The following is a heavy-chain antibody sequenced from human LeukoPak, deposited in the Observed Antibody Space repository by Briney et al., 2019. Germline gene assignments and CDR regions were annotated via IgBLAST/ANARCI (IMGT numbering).Heavy chain of an antibody. CDR2: INSDGSST. Sequence: GALRLSCAASGFTFSSYWMHWVRQAPGKGLVWASRINSDGSSTSYADSVKGRFTISRDNAKNTLYLQMNSLRAEDTAVYYCARAAAAGMRIDYWGQGTLDTVSS. CDR3: ARAAAAGMRIDY. D-gene: IGHD6-13*01. J-gene: IGHJ4*02. V-gene: IGHV3-74*01. CDR1: GFTFSSYW.